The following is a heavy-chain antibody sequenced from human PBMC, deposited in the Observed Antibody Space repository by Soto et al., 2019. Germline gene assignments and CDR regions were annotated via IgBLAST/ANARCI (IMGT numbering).Heavy chain of an antibody. CDR3: ASESDPDYYDSSGSFDP. CDR1: GGSFSGYY. D-gene: IGHD3-22*01. J-gene: IGHJ5*02. V-gene: IGHV4-34*01. CDR2: INHSVST. Sequence: QVQLQQWGAGLFKPSETLSLTCAVYGGSFSGYYWCWIRQPPWKGLAWIGEINHSVSTNYNPSLKRRVTISVETSKNQLSLQLSSVTAADTAVYYCASESDPDYYDSSGSFDPWGQGTLVAVSS.